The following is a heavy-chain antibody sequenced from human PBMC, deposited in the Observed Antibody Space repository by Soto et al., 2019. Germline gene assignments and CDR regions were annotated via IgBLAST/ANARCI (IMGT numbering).Heavy chain of an antibody. CDR2: ISAYNGNT. CDR3: ARTDIVATLGWAFDY. V-gene: IGHV1-18*01. Sequence: ASVKVSCKASGYTFTSYGISWVRQAPGQGLEWMGWISAYNGNTNYAQKLQGRVTMTTDTSTSTAYMELRSLRSDDTAVYYCARTDIVATLGWAFDYWGQGTLVTVSS. D-gene: IGHD5-12*01. CDR1: GYTFTSYG. J-gene: IGHJ4*02.